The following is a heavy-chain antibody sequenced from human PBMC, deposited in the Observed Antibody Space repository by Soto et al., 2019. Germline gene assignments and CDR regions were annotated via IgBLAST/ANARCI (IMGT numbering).Heavy chain of an antibody. V-gene: IGHV1-69*04. J-gene: IGHJ3*02. CDR1: GGTFSSYT. Sequence: ASVKVSCKASGGTFSSYTISWVRQAPGQGLEWMGRIIPILGIANYAQKFQGRVTITADKSTSTAYMELSSLRSEDTAVYYCARDSGGYDHDAFDIWGQGTMVTVSS. CDR2: IIPILGIA. D-gene: IGHD5-12*01. CDR3: ARDSGGYDHDAFDI.